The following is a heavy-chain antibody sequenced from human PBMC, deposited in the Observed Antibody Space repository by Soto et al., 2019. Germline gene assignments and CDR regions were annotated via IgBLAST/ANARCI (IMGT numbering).Heavy chain of an antibody. J-gene: IGHJ4*02. D-gene: IGHD3-10*01. CDR1: GYTFTSYC. CDR3: ARGRYGEY. CDR2: ISAHNGNT. V-gene: IGHV1-18*01. Sequence: QVHLVQSGAEVKKPGASVKVSCKGSGYTFTSYCITWVRQAPGQGLELMGWISAHNGNTDYAQRLQGRVTVTRDTSTSTAYMELRSLSSDDTAVYYCARGRYGEYWGQGALVTVSS.